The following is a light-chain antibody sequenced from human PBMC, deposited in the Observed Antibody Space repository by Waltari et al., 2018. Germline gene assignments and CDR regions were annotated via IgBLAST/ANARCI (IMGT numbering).Light chain of an antibody. CDR3: AAWDDSLSGRV. J-gene: IGLJ3*02. Sequence: QSVLTQPPSASGTPGQRVTLSYSGRRPNIGNHFVHWYQPRPGTAPKLLIYRNNQRPSGVPDRFSGSKSGTSASLAISGLRSEDEADYYCAAWDDSLSGRVFGGGTKVTVL. CDR2: RNN. V-gene: IGLV1-47*01. CDR1: RPNIGNHF.